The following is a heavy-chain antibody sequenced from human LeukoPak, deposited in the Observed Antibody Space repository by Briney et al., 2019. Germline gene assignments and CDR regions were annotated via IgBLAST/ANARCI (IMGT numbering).Heavy chain of an antibody. D-gene: IGHD6-13*01. CDR3: ARGRIAAGTVGVVSAF. Sequence: ASVTVSSKASGYTFTRYGFSWVRQPPGQGLEGMGWISAYYGKKNYAQKLQGRVTITTDTSTSKAYMELRSLRSDDTAVYYCARGRIAAGTVGVVSAFWGQGTLVTVSS. CDR1: GYTFTRYG. CDR2: ISAYYGKK. V-gene: IGHV1-18*01. J-gene: IGHJ4*02.